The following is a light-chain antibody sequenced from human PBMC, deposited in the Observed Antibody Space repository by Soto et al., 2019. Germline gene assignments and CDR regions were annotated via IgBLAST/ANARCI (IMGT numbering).Light chain of an antibody. CDR1: QSVSTY. CDR2: GAS. V-gene: IGKV3-20*01. Sequence: EIVVTLSPATLSVSPGERATLSCRVSQSVSTYLAWYQQIPGQAPRLLIYGASHRAAGIPDRFSGRGSGTDFALTIRRLEPEDFAVYYCQQYGSSITFGQGTRLEN. CDR3: QQYGSSIT. J-gene: IGKJ5*01.